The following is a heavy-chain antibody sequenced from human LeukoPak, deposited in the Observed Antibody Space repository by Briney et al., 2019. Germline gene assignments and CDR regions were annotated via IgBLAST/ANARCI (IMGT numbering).Heavy chain of an antibody. CDR3: ARGDDSGYYDYFDY. V-gene: IGHV3-53*01. J-gene: IGHJ4*02. Sequence: GGSLTLSCAASGFTVDSNYLSWVRQAPGKGLEGVSTIYTGGNTYYAASVKGRFTISRDFSKNTVFLHMNSLRAEDTAMYYCARGDDSGYYDYFDYWGQGALVTVSS. CDR1: GFTVDSNY. CDR2: IYTGGNT. D-gene: IGHD3-22*01.